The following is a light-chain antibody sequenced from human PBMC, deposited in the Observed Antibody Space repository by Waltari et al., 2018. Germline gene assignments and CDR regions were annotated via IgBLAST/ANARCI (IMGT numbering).Light chain of an antibody. J-gene: IGLJ2*01. CDR1: NIGSKS. Sequence: SYVLTQPPSVSVAPGKTARITCGGNNIGSKSVHWYQQKPGQAPVLVVYADSDRPSGIPERFSGSNSGNTATLTISRVEAGDEADYYCQVWDSSSDHRDVVFGGGTKLTVL. V-gene: IGLV3-21*03. CDR2: ADS. CDR3: QVWDSSSDHRDVV.